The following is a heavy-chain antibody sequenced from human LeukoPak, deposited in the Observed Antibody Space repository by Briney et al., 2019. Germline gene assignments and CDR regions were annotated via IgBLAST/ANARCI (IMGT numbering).Heavy chain of an antibody. CDR3: ARGGSDDYGDYDFDY. Sequence: ASVTVPCKASGYTFTSYYMHWVRQAPGQGLEWMGIINPSGGSTSYAQKFQGRVTMTRDTSTSTVYMELSSLRSEDTAVYYCARGGSDDYGDYDFDYWGQGTLVTVSS. D-gene: IGHD4-17*01. CDR2: INPSGGST. CDR1: GYTFTSYY. V-gene: IGHV1-46*01. J-gene: IGHJ4*02.